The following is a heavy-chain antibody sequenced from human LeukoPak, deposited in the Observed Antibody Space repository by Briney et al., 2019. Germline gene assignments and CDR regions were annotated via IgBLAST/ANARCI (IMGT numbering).Heavy chain of an antibody. CDR3: ATEEKKDSSFDY. J-gene: IGHJ4*02. D-gene: IGHD6-13*01. CDR2: IYTSGST. V-gene: IGHV4-4*07. CDR1: GGSISSYY. Sequence: SETLSLTCTVSGGSISSYYWSWIRQPAGKGLEWIGRIYTSGSTNYNPSLKSRVTMSVDTSKNQFSLKLSSVAAADTAVDYCATEEKKDSSFDYWGQGTLVTVSS.